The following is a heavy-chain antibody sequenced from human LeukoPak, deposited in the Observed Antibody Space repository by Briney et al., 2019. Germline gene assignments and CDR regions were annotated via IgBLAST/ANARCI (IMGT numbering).Heavy chain of an antibody. Sequence: PGGSLRLSCVASGFTISSYWMHWVRQPPGKGLVWVSRINSDGSIISYADSVKGRFTVSRDNAKNTLCLQMNSLRVEDTAVYYCVVSPGSSDNRRWGQGTLVTVSS. CDR2: INSDGSII. D-gene: IGHD5/OR15-5a*01. J-gene: IGHJ4*02. CDR3: VVSPGSSDNRR. CDR1: GFTISSYW. V-gene: IGHV3-74*01.